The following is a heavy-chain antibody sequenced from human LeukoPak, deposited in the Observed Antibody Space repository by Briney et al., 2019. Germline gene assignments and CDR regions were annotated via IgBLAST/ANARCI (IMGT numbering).Heavy chain of an antibody. CDR2: ISYDGSNK. J-gene: IGHJ1*01. CDR1: GFTFSSYG. Sequence: PGGSLRLSCAASGFTFSSYGMHWVRQAPGKGLEWVAVISYDGSNKYYADSVKGRFTISRDNSKNTLYLQMNSLRAEDTAVYYCAKVGVVTAAEYFQHWGQGTLVTVSS. D-gene: IGHD2-21*02. CDR3: AKVGVVTAAEYFQH. V-gene: IGHV3-30*18.